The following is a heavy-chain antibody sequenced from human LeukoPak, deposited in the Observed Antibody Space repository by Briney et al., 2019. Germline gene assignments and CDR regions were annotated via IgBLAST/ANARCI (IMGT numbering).Heavy chain of an antibody. CDR1: GGSFSGYY. CDR3: AREADVTTVTPNWFDP. CDR2: INHSGST. Sequence: KPSETLSLTCAVYGGSFSGYYWSWIRQPPGKGLEWIGEINHSGSTNYNPSLKSRVTISVDTSKNQFSLKLSSVTAADTAVYYCAREADVTTVTPNWFDPWGQGTLVTVSS. J-gene: IGHJ5*02. V-gene: IGHV4-34*01. D-gene: IGHD4-11*01.